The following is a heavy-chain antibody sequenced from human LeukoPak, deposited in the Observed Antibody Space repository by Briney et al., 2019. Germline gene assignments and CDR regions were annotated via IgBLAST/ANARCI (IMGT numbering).Heavy chain of an antibody. J-gene: IGHJ5*02. CDR1: GGSFSGYY. Sequence: SETLSLTCAVYGGSFSGYYWSWIRQPPGKGLEWIGEINHSGSTNYNPSLKSRVTISVDTSKNRFSLKLSSVTAADTAVYYCASEHCSSTSCYVFDPWGQGTLVTVSS. CDR3: ASEHCSSTSCYVFDP. V-gene: IGHV4-34*01. CDR2: INHSGST. D-gene: IGHD2-2*01.